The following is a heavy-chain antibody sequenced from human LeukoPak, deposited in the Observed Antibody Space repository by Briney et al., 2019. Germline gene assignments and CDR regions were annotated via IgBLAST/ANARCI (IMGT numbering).Heavy chain of an antibody. CDR3: ARTPPIYCSSTSCPYGDLGWFDP. CDR1: GGSISSYY. J-gene: IGHJ5*02. D-gene: IGHD2-2*01. Sequence: SETLSLTCTVSGGSISSYYWSWIRQPPGKGLEWIAYIYYSGSTNYNPSLTSRVTISVDTSKNQFSLKLSSVTAADTAVYYCARTPPIYCSSTSCPYGDLGWFDPWGQGTLVTVSS. V-gene: IGHV4-59*08. CDR2: IYYSGST.